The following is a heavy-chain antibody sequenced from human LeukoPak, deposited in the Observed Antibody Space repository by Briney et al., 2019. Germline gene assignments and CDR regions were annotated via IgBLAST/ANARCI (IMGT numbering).Heavy chain of an antibody. D-gene: IGHD3-22*01. CDR3: ARHASDSSGFYNYYGMDV. CDR2: MYYSGST. Sequence: SETLSLTCTVSGGSISSSSYYWGRIRQPPGKGLEWIGSMYYSGSTNYNPSLKSRVTISADTSKNQFFLKVSSVTAAETAVYYCARHASDSSGFYNYYGMDVWGQGTTVTVSS. J-gene: IGHJ6*02. CDR1: GGSISSSSYY. V-gene: IGHV4-39*01.